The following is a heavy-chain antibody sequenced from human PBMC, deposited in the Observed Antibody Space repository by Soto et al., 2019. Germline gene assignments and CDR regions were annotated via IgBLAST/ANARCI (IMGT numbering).Heavy chain of an antibody. V-gene: IGHV1-24*01. CDR1: GYTLTELS. D-gene: IGHD3-10*01. CDR2: FDLEHGET. J-gene: IGHJ4*02. CDR3: AIEVRRSNQFDH. Sequence: ASVKVSFKVSGYTLTELSIHWVRQAPGGGLEWMGGFDLEHGETIYAQRFQGRVTMTEESSADTPYMELSSLRSEDTAGYYCAIEVRRSNQFDHWGQGTMVTVSS.